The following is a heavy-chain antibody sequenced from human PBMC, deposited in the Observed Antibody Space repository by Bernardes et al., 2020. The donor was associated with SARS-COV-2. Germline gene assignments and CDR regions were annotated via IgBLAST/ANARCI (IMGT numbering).Heavy chain of an antibody. D-gene: IGHD3-9*01. J-gene: IGHJ6*02. V-gene: IGHV1-18*01. CDR3: AREILRYFDWLFYGMDV. Sequence: ASVKVSCKASGYTFTSYGISWVRQAPGQGLEWMGWISAYNGNTNYAQKLQGRVTMTTDTSTSTAYMELRSLSSDDTAVYYCAREILRYFDWLFYGMDVWGQGTTVTVSS. CDR1: GYTFTSYG. CDR2: ISAYNGNT.